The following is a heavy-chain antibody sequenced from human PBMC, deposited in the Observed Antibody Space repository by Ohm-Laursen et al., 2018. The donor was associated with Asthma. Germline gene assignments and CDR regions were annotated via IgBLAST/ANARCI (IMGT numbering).Heavy chain of an antibody. V-gene: IGHV3-7*03. J-gene: IGHJ4*02. CDR1: GFTFSGSW. D-gene: IGHD3-22*01. CDR3: AKDNYDSSGYYAYYFDY. CDR2: IKPDGSQT. Sequence: SLRLSCAASGFTFSGSWMIWVRQAPGKGLQWLAFIKPDGSQTYYADSMEGRFSISRDNSKNSLYLQMNSLRAEDTAVYYCAKDNYDSSGYYAYYFDYWGQGTLVTVSS.